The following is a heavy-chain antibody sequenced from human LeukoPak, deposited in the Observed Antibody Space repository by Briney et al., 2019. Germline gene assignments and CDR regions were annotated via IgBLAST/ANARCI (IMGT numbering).Heavy chain of an antibody. CDR2: ISGDGGST. Sequence: GGSLRLSCAAPGFTFVDYAMHWVRQAPGKGLQWVSLISGDGGSTYYADSVKGRFTISRDNSKNSLYLQMNSLRTEDTALYYCAKDRSSGYSSADYWGQGTLVTVSS. CDR3: AKDRSSGYSSADY. J-gene: IGHJ4*02. D-gene: IGHD3-22*01. V-gene: IGHV3-43*02. CDR1: GFTFVDYA.